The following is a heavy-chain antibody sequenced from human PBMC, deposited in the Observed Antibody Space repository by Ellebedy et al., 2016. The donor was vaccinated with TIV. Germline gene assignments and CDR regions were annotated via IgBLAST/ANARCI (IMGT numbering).Heavy chain of an antibody. J-gene: IGHJ6*02. CDR3: AREMGYCSGGSCYARLYYYNGMDV. CDR2: ISSSRSTI. Sequence: GESLKISCAASGFTFSSYAMSWVRQAPGKGLEWVSAISSSRSTIYYADSVKGRFTISRDNAKNSLYLQTNSLRAADTAVYYCAREMGYCSGGSCYARLYYYNGMDVWGQGTTVTVSS. V-gene: IGHV3-48*01. D-gene: IGHD2-15*01. CDR1: GFTFSSYA.